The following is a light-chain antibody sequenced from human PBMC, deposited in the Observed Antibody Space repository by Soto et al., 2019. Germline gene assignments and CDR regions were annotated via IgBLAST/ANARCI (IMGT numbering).Light chain of an antibody. Sequence: QSVLTQPPSVSGAPGQRVTISCTWSSSNIGGGYDVHWYQHLRGTAPKLLIFGNKDRPSGVPDRFSGSTSSSSASLATTGLQPEDEAHYYCQSQDSSLSGSYVFGTGTKVTVL. V-gene: IGLV1-40*01. CDR2: GNK. CDR3: QSQDSSLSGSYV. J-gene: IGLJ1*01. CDR1: SSNIGGGYD.